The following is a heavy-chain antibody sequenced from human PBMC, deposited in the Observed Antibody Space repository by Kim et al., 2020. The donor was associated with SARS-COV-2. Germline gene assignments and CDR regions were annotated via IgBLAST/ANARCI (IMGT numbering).Heavy chain of an antibody. CDR3: ARAPRRQRAVDY. D-gene: IGHD6-25*01. Sequence: SETLSLTCAVYGGSFSGYYWSWIRQPPGKGLEWIGEINHSGSTNYNPSLKSRVTISVDTSKNQFSLKLSSVTAADTAVYYCARAPRRQRAVDYWGQGTLVTVSS. CDR1: GGSFSGYY. J-gene: IGHJ4*02. CDR2: INHSGST. V-gene: IGHV4-34*01.